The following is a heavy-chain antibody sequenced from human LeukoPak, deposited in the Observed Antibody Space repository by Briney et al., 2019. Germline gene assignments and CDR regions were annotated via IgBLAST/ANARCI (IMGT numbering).Heavy chain of an antibody. CDR2: IKQDGSEK. V-gene: IGHV3-7*01. CDR1: GFTFSSYW. CDR3: ARDRVTMIRGVRILDYYYYYVDV. Sequence: QSGGSLRLSCAASGFTFSSYWMSWVRQAPGKGLEWVANIKQDGSEKYFVDSVKGRFTISRDNAKNSLYLQMNSLRVEDTAVYYCARDRVTMIRGVRILDYYYYYVDVWGKGTTVTVSS. J-gene: IGHJ6*03. D-gene: IGHD3-10*01.